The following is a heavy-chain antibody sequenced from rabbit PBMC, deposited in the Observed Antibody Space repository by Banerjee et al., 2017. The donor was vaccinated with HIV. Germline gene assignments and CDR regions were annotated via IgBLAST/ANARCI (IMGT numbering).Heavy chain of an antibody. CDR2: IYGGKGTT. CDR3: ARDLAGVIGWNFNL. J-gene: IGHJ4*01. Sequence: QEQLEESGGDLVQPGGSLTLSCKASGFDFSRYYMNWVRQAPGKGLEWIGTIYGGKGTTYYASWVNGRFTISRTSSTTVALQMTSLTAADTATYFCARDLAGVIGWNFNLWGPGTLVTVS. D-gene: IGHD4-1*01. V-gene: IGHV1S45*01. CDR1: GFDFSRYYM.